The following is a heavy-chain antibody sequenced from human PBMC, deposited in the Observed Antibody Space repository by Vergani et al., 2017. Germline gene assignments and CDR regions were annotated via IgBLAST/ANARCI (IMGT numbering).Heavy chain of an antibody. CDR3: ARATSGLFDY. V-gene: IGHV3-48*04. Sequence: EVQLVESGGVVVQPGGSLRLSCAASGFTFSSYSMNWVRQAPGKGLEWVSYISSSSSTIYYADSVKGRFTISRDNAKNSLYLQMNSLRAEDTAVYYCARATSGLFDYWGQGTLVTVSS. CDR2: ISSSSSTI. D-gene: IGHD3-10*01. J-gene: IGHJ4*02. CDR1: GFTFSSYS.